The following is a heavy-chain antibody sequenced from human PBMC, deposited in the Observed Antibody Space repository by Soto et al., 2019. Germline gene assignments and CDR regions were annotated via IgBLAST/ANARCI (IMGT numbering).Heavy chain of an antibody. V-gene: IGHV3-73*01. CDR2: IRSKANSYAT. J-gene: IGHJ6*02. Sequence: GGSLRLSCAASGFTFSGSAMHWVRQASGKGLEWAGRIRSKANSYATAYAASVKGRFTISRDDSKNTAYLQMNSLKTEDTAVYYCTQRGYSYGYYYYGMDVWGQGTTVTVSS. CDR3: TQRGYSYGYYYYGMDV. D-gene: IGHD5-18*01. CDR1: GFTFSGSA.